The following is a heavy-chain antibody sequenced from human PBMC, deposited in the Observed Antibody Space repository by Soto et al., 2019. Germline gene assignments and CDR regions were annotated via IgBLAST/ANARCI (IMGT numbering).Heavy chain of an antibody. Sequence: ASVKVSCKASGYTFTPYVMYWVRQAPGQRLEWMGWLNAGNDNTEYSQKLQGRVTITRDTSASTVYMELSSLRSEDTAVYYCARVGQNYYGMDVWGQGTTVTSP. V-gene: IGHV1-3*01. CDR2: LNAGNDNT. D-gene: IGHD3-3*01. J-gene: IGHJ6*02. CDR3: ARVGQNYYGMDV. CDR1: GYTFTPYV.